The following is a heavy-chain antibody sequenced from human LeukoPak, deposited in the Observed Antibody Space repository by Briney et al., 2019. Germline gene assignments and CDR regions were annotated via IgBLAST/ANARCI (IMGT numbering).Heavy chain of an antibody. D-gene: IGHD3-22*01. CDR2: IIPIFGTA. J-gene: IGHJ4*02. CDR1: GGTFSSYA. Sequence: ASVKVSCKASGGTFSSYAISWVRQAPGQGLEWMGGIIPIFGTANYAQKFQGRVTITADESTSTAYMELSSLRSEDTAVYYCATRDYYDPYYFDYWGQGTLVTVSS. V-gene: IGHV1-69*13. CDR3: ATRDYYDPYYFDY.